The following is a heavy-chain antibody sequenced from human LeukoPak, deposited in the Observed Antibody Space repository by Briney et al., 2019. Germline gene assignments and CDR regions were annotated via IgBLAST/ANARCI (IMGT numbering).Heavy chain of an antibody. V-gene: IGHV4-39*01. CDR1: GGSISSSTYY. D-gene: IGHD1-26*01. CDR2: IYFSGST. Sequence: SETLSLTCTVSGGSISSSTYYWAWIRQPPGKGLEWIGSIYFSGSTYYNPSLNSRVTISVDTSKKQFSLKLKSVTAADTAVYYCANPSKWDLSDIAYWGPGTLVTVSS. J-gene: IGHJ4*02. CDR3: ANPSKWDLSDIAY.